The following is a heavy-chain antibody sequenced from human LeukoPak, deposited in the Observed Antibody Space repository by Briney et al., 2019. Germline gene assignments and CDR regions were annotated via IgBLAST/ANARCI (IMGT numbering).Heavy chain of an antibody. CDR3: AGRYNWNDYYYMDV. D-gene: IGHD1-1*01. CDR1: GGSISSYY. V-gene: IGHV4-59*01. J-gene: IGHJ6*03. Sequence: SETLSLTCTVSGGSISSYYWSWIRQPPGKGLEWIGYIYYSGSTNYNPSLKSRVTISVDTSKNQFSLKLSSVTAADTAVYYCAGRYNWNDYYYMDVWGKGTTVTISS. CDR2: IYYSGST.